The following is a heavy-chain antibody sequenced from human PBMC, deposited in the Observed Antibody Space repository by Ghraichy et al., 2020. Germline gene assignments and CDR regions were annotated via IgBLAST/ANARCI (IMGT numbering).Heavy chain of an antibody. J-gene: IGHJ4*02. CDR3: AKLFDSGGYYDY. D-gene: IGHD3-22*01. V-gene: IGHV3-48*01. CDR1: GFTFSNYN. Sequence: GESLNISCAASGFTFSNYNMNWVRQAPGKGLEWVAYISYGSYTVHYADSVKGRFTISRDDAENSLFLQMNSLSAEDTAVYFCAKLFDSGGYYDYWGQGVLVTVSS. CDR2: ISYGSYTV.